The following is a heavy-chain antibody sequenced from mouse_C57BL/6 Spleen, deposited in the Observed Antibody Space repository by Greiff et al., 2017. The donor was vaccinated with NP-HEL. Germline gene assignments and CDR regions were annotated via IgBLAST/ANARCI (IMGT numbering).Heavy chain of an antibody. Sequence: VQLQQSGPELVKPGASVKISCKASGYAFSSYWMNWVKQRPGKGLEWIGRIYPGDGDTNYNGKFKGKATLTADKSSSTAYMQLSSLTSEDSAVYSGAKEKYDYDRAYYAMDYWGQGTSVTVSS. V-gene: IGHV1-82*01. D-gene: IGHD2-4*01. CDR3: AKEKYDYDRAYYAMDY. CDR2: IYPGDGDT. CDR1: GYAFSSYW. J-gene: IGHJ4*01.